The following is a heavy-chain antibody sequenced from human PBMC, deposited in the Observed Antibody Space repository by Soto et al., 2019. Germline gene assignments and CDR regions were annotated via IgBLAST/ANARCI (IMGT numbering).Heavy chain of an antibody. CDR1: GGTFSSYA. D-gene: IGHD3-10*01. V-gene: IGHV1-69*01. CDR3: ARGCWFQRVYHYCKLV. J-gene: IGHJ6*02. Sequence: SVKFSCKASGGTFSSYAISWVRHPPGQKLEWMGGIIPIFGTANYAQKFQGRVTITADESTSTAYMELSSLRSEDTAVYYCARGCWFQRVYHYCKLVSCQARRVTDSS. CDR2: IIPIFGTA.